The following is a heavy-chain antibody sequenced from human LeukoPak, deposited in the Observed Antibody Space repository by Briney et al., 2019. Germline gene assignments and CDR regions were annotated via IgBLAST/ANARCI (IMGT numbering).Heavy chain of an antibody. V-gene: IGHV3-23*01. D-gene: IGHD3-22*01. J-gene: IGHJ4*02. CDR2: ISASGDIT. CDR1: GFAFSSSW. CDR3: EKGNGYYDSSGYYPFDY. Sequence: GGSLRLSCAASGFAFSSSWMSWVRQAPGKGLEWVSGISASGDITYYADSVKGRFTISRGNSKNTLYLQMNSLRAEDTAVHYCEKGNGYYDSSGYYPFDYWGQGTLVTVSS.